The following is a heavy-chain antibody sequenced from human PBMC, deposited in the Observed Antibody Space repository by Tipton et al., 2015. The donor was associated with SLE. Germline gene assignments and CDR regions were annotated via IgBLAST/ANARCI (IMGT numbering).Heavy chain of an antibody. Sequence: TLSLTCAVYGGSFSGYYWSWIRQPPGKGLEWIGEINHSGSTNYNPPLKSRVTISVDTSKNQFSLKLSSVTAADTAVYYCARDQGDLRFFDYWGQGTLVTVSS. CDR1: GGSFSGYY. J-gene: IGHJ4*02. D-gene: IGHD3-3*01. V-gene: IGHV4-34*01. CDR2: INHSGST. CDR3: ARDQGDLRFFDY.